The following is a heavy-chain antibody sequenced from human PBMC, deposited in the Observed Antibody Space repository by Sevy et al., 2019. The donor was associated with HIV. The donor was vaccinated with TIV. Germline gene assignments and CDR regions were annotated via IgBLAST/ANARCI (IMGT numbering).Heavy chain of an antibody. CDR3: ASGREYYYGNSGYFDY. D-gene: IGHD3-22*01. CDR2: FDPEDGET. J-gene: IGHJ4*02. CDR1: GYTLTKLS. V-gene: IGHV1-24*01. Sequence: ASVKVSCKVSGYTLTKLSMHWVRQAPGKGLEWKGGFDPEDGETIYAQKFQDRITMTEDTSTDTAYMELNSLRSEDTAVYYCASGREYYYGNSGYFDYWGQGTLVTVSS.